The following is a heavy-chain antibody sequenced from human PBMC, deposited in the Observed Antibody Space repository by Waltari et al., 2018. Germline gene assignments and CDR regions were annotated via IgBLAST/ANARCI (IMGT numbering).Heavy chain of an antibody. CDR2: ILYDGSKK. CDR3: AREGSSGWFQNFDY. V-gene: IGHV3-30*01. CDR1: GLTFSSFH. J-gene: IGHJ4*02. D-gene: IGHD6-19*01. Sequence: QVQLVESGGGVVQPGRSLRLPCAASGLTFSSFHMHWVRRAPGKGLEWVAVILYDGSKKYYADSVKGRFTISRDTSNNTLYLQMISLRPEDTALYYCAREGSSGWFQNFDYWGQGTLVTVSS.